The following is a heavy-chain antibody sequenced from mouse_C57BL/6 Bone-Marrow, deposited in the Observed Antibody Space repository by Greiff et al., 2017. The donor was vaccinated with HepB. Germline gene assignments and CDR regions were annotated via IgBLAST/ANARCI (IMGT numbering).Heavy chain of an antibody. Sequence: EVKLVESGGGLVQPGGSMKLSCVASGFTFSNYWMNWVRQSPEQGLEWVAQIRLKSDNYATHYAESVKGRFTISRDDSKSSVYLQMNNLRAEDTGIYYCTGHGIWYFDVWGTGTTVTVSS. CDR1: GFTFSNYW. CDR3: TGHGIWYFDV. J-gene: IGHJ1*03. D-gene: IGHD2-1*01. V-gene: IGHV6-3*01. CDR2: IRLKSDNYAT.